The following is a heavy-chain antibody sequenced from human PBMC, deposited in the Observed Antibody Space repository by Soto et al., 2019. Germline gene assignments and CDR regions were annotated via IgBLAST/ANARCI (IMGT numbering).Heavy chain of an antibody. Sequence: SETLSLTCTVSGGSISSISNHYCSWIRQHPGKGLEWIGYIYYSGSTYYNPSLKSRVTISVDTSKNQFSLKLSSVTAADTAVYYCARAYGSGYMDVWGQGTTVTVSS. J-gene: IGHJ6*02. CDR3: ARAYGSGYMDV. CDR2: IYYSGST. D-gene: IGHD3-10*01. V-gene: IGHV4-31*03. CDR1: GGSISSISNHY.